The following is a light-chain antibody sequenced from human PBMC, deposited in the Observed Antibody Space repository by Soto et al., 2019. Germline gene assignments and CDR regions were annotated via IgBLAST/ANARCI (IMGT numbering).Light chain of an antibody. Sequence: QSALTQPPSASGSPGQSVTISCTGTSSDVGGYNYVSWYQQYPGKAPKLMIYEVSKRPSGVPDRFSGSKSGNTASLTVSGHQAEDEADYYCSSYGGSNNLVFGGGTKLTVL. V-gene: IGLV2-8*01. CDR2: EVS. J-gene: IGLJ2*01. CDR3: SSYGGSNNLV. CDR1: SSDVGGYNY.